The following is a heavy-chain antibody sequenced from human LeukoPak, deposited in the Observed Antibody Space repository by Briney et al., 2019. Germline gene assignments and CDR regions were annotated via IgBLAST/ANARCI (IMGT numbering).Heavy chain of an antibody. CDR2: INHSGST. J-gene: IGHJ6*02. CDR1: GGSFSGYY. D-gene: IGHD3-3*01. V-gene: IGHV4-34*01. Sequence: PSETLSLTCAVYGGSFSGYYWSWIRQPPGKGLEWIGEINHSGSTNYNPSLKSRVTISVDTSKNQFSLKLSSVTAADTAVYYCARGPLGTIFGVVITSPTYYYYGMDVWGQGTTVTVSS. CDR3: ARGPLGTIFGVVITSPTYYYYGMDV.